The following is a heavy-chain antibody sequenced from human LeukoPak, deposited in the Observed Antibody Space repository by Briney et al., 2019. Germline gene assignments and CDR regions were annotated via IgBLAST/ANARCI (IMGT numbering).Heavy chain of an antibody. J-gene: IGHJ4*02. D-gene: IGHD5-12*01. CDR3: AKDRPGEIMATTYFDY. V-gene: IGHV3-23*01. CDR1: GFTFSSYA. Sequence: PGGSLRLSCAASGFTFSSYAMSWVRQAPGKGLEWVSAISGSGGSTYYADCVKGRITISRDNSKNTLYLQMNSLRAEDTAVYYCAKDRPGEIMATTYFDYWGQGTLVTVSS. CDR2: ISGSGGST.